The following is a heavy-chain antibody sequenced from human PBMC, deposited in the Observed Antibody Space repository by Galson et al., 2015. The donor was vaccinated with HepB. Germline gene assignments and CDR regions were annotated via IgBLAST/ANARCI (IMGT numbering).Heavy chain of an antibody. CDR2: IYDSGNT. V-gene: IGHV4-59*08. CDR3: ARVTVIWFGELSVPGYFDL. Sequence: ATLSLTCTVSGDSISSYYWSWIRQPPGKGLEWIGYIYDSGNTNYKPSLKSRVTISADTSKNLFSLKLTSVTAADTAVYFCARVTVIWFGELSVPGYFDLWGRGTLVTVSS. J-gene: IGHJ2*01. D-gene: IGHD3-10*01. CDR1: GDSISSYY.